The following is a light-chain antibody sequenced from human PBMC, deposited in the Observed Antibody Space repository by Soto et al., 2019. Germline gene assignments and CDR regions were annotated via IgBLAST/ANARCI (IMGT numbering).Light chain of an antibody. V-gene: IGLV2-23*03. CDR1: SGDVGTYKL. Sequence: QSALTQPASVSGSPGQSITISCTGTSGDVGTYKLVSWYQHHPGKVPRLMIYEGTKRPSGVSDRFSGSKSGNTASLTISGLQAEDEADYYCCSYAGSSTFVVFGGGTKQTVL. CDR3: CSYAGSSTFVV. J-gene: IGLJ2*01. CDR2: EGT.